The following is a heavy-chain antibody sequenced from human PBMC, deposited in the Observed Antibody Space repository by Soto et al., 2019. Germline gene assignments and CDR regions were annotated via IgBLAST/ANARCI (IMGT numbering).Heavy chain of an antibody. D-gene: IGHD6-19*01. J-gene: IGHJ4*01. V-gene: IGHV1-69*13. CDR1: GGTFSSYA. Sequence: ASVKVSCKASGGTFSSYAISWVRQAPGQGLEWMGGIIPIFGTANYAQKFQGRVTITADESTSTAYMELSSLRSEDTAVYYCARDPSPYTSGWYGIDFWGHGTLVTVSS. CDR3: ARDPSPYTSGWYGIDF. CDR2: IIPIFGTA.